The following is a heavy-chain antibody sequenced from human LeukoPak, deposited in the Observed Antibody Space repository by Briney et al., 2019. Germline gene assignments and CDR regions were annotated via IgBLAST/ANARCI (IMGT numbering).Heavy chain of an antibody. D-gene: IGHD3-10*01. CDR2: INHSGST. CDR1: GGSISGYY. CDR3: ARWSYYGSGSYPRKYYFDY. V-gene: IGHV4-34*01. Sequence: SETLSLTCTVSGGSISGYYWSWVRQPPGKGLEWIGEINHSGSTNYNPSLKSRVTISVDTSKNQFSLKLSSVTAADTAAYYCARWSYYGSGSYPRKYYFDYWGQGTLVTVSS. J-gene: IGHJ4*02.